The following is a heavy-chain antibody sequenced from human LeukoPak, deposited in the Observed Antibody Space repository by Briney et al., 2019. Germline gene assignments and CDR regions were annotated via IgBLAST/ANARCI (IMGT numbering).Heavy chain of an antibody. V-gene: IGHV5-10-1*01. CDR1: GYSFTSYW. CDR3: ASSYYYDSSAHY. Sequence: HGESLKISCKGSGYSFTSYWISWVRQMPGKGLEWMGRIDPSDSYTNYSPSFQGHVTISADKSISTAYLQWSSLKASDTAMYYCASSYYYDSSAHYWGQGTPVTVSS. CDR2: IDPSDSYT. J-gene: IGHJ4*02. D-gene: IGHD3-22*01.